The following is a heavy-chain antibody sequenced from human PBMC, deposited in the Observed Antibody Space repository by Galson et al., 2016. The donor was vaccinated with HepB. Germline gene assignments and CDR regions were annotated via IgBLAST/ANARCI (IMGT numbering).Heavy chain of an antibody. CDR1: GFTFSSYA. CDR3: ARVGPSGDFFDY. J-gene: IGHJ4*02. D-gene: IGHD2-21*01. V-gene: IGHV3-23*01. Sequence: SLRLSCAASGFTFSSYAMSWVRQAPGKGLEWMSSISGSGQNTYYRDSVEGRFTSSRDNSKNTLYLQMDSLRAEDTATYFCARVGPSGDFFDYWGQGALVTVSS. CDR2: ISGSGQNT.